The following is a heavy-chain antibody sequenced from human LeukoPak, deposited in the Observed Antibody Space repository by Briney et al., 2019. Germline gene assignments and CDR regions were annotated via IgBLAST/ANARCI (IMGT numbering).Heavy chain of an antibody. D-gene: IGHD3-9*01. V-gene: IGHV3-30*04. CDR1: GFTFSSYA. J-gene: IGHJ3*02. CDR2: ISYDGSNK. Sequence: GRSLRLSCAASGFTFSSYAMHWVRQAPGKGLEWVAVISYDGSNKYYADSVKGRFTISRDNSKNTLYLQMNSLRAEDTAVYYCARDRRYFDWLPERYDAFDIWGQGTMVTVSS. CDR3: ARDRRYFDWLPERYDAFDI.